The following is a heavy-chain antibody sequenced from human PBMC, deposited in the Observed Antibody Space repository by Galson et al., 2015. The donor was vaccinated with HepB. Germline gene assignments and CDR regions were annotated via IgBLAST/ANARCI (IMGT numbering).Heavy chain of an antibody. CDR2: ISGSGGST. CDR1: FSSYA. CDR3: AKDLLTTVTTSWLVLDY. J-gene: IGHJ4*02. D-gene: IGHD4-17*01. Sequence: FSSYAMSWVRQAPGKGLEWVSAISGSGGSTYYADSVKGRFTISRDNSKNTLYLQMNSLRAEDTAVYYCAKDLLTTVTTSWLVLDYWGQGTLVTVSS. V-gene: IGHV3-23*01.